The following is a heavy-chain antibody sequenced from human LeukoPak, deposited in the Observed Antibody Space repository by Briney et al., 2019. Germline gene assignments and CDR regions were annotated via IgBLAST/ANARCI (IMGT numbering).Heavy chain of an antibody. V-gene: IGHV1-8*01. CDR2: MNPNSGNT. Sequence: ASVNVSCKSSGYTFTNYDINWVRQATAQGLEWMGWMNPNSGNTGYAQKSQGRVTMTRNTSISTAYMELSSLRSEDPAVYYCARPHCSSTDCHPPEWFDPWGQGTLVTVSS. D-gene: IGHD2-2*01. J-gene: IGHJ5*02. CDR3: ARPHCSSTDCHPPEWFDP. CDR1: GYTFTNYD.